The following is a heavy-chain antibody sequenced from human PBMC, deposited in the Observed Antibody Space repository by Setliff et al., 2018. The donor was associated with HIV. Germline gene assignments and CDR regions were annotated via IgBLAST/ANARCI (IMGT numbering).Heavy chain of an antibody. J-gene: IGHJ5*02. V-gene: IGHV1-3*01. CDR3: ARDPGGLYCRSTTCQGGCFDP. Sequence: ASVKVSCKASGGTFSSYAISWVRQAPGQSLEWMGWINAGNGYTKYPQKFQGRVTITSDTSASTAYMELWSLRSEDTAMYYCARDPGGLYCRSTTCQGGCFDPWGQGTLVTVSS. CDR2: INAGNGYT. D-gene: IGHD2-2*01. CDR1: GGTFSSYA.